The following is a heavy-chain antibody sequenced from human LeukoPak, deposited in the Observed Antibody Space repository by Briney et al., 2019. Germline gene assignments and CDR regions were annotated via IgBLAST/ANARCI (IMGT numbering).Heavy chain of an antibody. CDR1: GYSIRSGYY. CDR3: ARRRGSDRAGAEYFQH. V-gene: IGHV4-38-2*01. Sequence: SETLSLTCAVSGYSIRSGYYWGWIRQSPGKGLEWIGSIYHSGSTYYNPPLKSRVTISVDTSKNHFSLRLSSVTAADTAVYYCARRRGSDRAGAEYFQHWGRGTLVTVSS. J-gene: IGHJ1*01. D-gene: IGHD1-26*01. CDR2: IYHSGST.